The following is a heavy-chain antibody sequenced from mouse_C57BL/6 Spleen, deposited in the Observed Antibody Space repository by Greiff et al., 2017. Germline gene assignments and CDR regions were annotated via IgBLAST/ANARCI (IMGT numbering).Heavy chain of an antibody. CDR3: ARAGGLRRGGSYAMDY. J-gene: IGHJ4*01. CDR1: GYAFSSSW. Sequence: VKVVESGPELVKPGASVKISCKASGYAFSSSWMNWVKQRPGKGLEWIGRIYPGDGDTNYNGKFKGKATLTADKSSSTAYMQLSSLTSEDSAVYFCARAGGLRRGGSYAMDYWGQGTSVTVSS. D-gene: IGHD2-4*01. CDR2: IYPGDGDT. V-gene: IGHV1-82*01.